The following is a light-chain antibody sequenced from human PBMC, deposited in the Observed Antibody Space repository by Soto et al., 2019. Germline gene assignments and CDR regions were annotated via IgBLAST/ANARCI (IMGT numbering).Light chain of an antibody. Sequence: DIVMTQSPATLSVSPGDRATLSCRASESVSSNLAWYQQKPGQAPRLLIYGASTRATGIPARFSGSGSGTEFTLTISSLQSEDFAVYYCHQYGSSPLFTFGQGTKLEIK. J-gene: IGKJ2*01. CDR2: GAS. CDR1: ESVSSN. CDR3: HQYGSSPLFT. V-gene: IGKV3-15*01.